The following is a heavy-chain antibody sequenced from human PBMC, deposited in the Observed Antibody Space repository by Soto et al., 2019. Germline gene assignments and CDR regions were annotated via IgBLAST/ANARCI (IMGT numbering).Heavy chain of an antibody. Sequence: EVQLVESGGGLVKPGGSLRLSCAASGFTFSNAWMNWVRQAPGKGLEWVGRIKSKTDGGTTDYAAPVKGRFTISRDDSKNTLYLQMNSLKTEDTAVYYCTTVGLRYFDWPPPEAFDYWGQGTLVTVSS. CDR3: TTVGLRYFDWPPPEAFDY. CDR2: IKSKTDGGTT. CDR1: GFTFSNAW. D-gene: IGHD3-9*01. J-gene: IGHJ4*02. V-gene: IGHV3-15*07.